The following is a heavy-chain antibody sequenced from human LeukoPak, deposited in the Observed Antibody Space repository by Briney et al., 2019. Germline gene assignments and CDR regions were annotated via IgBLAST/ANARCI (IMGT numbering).Heavy chain of an antibody. V-gene: IGHV4-4*07. Sequence: SETLSLTCTVSGGSISSYYWSWIRQPAGKGLEWIGRIYTSGSTNYNPSLKSRVTMSVDTSKNQFSLKLSSVTAADTAVYYCARAGLPDIVVVPAYGAFDYWGQGTLVTVSS. J-gene: IGHJ4*02. D-gene: IGHD2-2*01. CDR3: ARAGLPDIVVVPAYGAFDY. CDR2: IYTSGST. CDR1: GGSISSYY.